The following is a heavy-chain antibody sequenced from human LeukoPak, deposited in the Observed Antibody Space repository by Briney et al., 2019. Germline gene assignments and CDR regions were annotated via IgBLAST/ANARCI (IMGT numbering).Heavy chain of an antibody. CDR3: AKDRIAVAGTFDY. Sequence: QPGGSLRLSCAASGFTFSSYGMHWVRQAPGKGLEWVAVISYDGSNKYYADSVKGRFTISRDNSKNTLYLQMNSLRAEDTAVYYCAKDRIAVAGTFDYWGQGTLVTVSS. CDR2: ISYDGSNK. CDR1: GFTFSSYG. D-gene: IGHD6-19*01. V-gene: IGHV3-30*18. J-gene: IGHJ4*02.